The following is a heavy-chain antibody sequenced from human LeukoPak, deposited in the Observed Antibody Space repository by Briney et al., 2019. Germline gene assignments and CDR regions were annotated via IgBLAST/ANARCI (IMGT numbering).Heavy chain of an antibody. CDR3: ARRTVVADDAFDI. J-gene: IGHJ3*02. CDR1: GGSISSYY. CDR2: IYTNGST. D-gene: IGHD2-15*01. Sequence: SETLSLTCTVSGGSISSYYWSWIRQPPGKGLEWIGYIYTNGSTNYNPSLKSRVTISVDTSKNQFSLKLSSVTAADTAVYYCARRTVVADDAFDIWGQGTMVTVSS. V-gene: IGHV4-4*09.